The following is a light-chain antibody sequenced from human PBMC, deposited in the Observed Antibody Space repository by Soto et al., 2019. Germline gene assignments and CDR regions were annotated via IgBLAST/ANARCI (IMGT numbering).Light chain of an antibody. CDR3: ATWDDSRKGV. J-gene: IGLJ1*01. CDR1: TSNIESHS. V-gene: IGLV1-44*01. CDR2: TNN. Sequence: QSVLTHPPSASGTPGQRIILSCSGSTSNIESHSVNWYQQVPGTAPKLLIITNNQRPSGVPDRFSGSKSGASASLAISGLQSEDEATYYCATWDDSRKGVFGTGTKVTVL.